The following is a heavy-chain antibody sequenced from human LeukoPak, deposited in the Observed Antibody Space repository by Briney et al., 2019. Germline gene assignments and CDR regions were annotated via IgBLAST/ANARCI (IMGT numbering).Heavy chain of an antibody. J-gene: IGHJ4*02. D-gene: IGHD2-2*01. CDR1: AFTFSNHW. Sequence: PGGSLRLSCAASAFTFSNHWMHWIRQPPGKGLEWIGEINHSGSTNYNPSLKSRVTISVDTSKNQFSLKLSSVTAADTAVYYCARGPEDIVVIPLDYWGQGTLVTVSS. CDR3: ARGPEDIVVIPLDY. V-gene: IGHV4-34*01. CDR2: INHSGST.